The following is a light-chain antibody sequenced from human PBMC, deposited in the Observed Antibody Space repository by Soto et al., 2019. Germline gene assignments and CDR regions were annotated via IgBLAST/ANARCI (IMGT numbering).Light chain of an antibody. CDR2: STS. J-gene: IGKJ1*01. CDR1: QHVDSNY. CDR3: QHYNSYSEA. V-gene: IGKV3-20*01. Sequence: IVLTQSPGALSLSPGETATLSCRASQHVDSNYVAWYKQTPGQPPRLLIRSTSFRATGVPDRFSGSGSGTDFTLTISSLQPDDFATYYCQHYNSYSEAFGQGTKVELK.